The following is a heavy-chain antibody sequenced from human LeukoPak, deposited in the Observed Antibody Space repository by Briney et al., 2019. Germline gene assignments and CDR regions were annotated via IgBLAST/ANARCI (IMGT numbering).Heavy chain of an antibody. Sequence: PSQTLSLTCTVSGGSISSGDYYWSWIRQPPGKGLEWIGYIYYSGSTYYNPSLKSRVTISVDTSKNQFSLKLSSVTGADTAVYYCARWFGESTLHFDYWGQGTLVTVSS. CDR2: IYYSGST. V-gene: IGHV4-30-4*08. D-gene: IGHD3-10*01. CDR1: GGSISSGDYY. CDR3: ARWFGESTLHFDY. J-gene: IGHJ4*02.